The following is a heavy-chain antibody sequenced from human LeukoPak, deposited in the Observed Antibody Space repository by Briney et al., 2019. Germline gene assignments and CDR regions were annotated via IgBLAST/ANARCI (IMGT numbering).Heavy chain of an antibody. V-gene: IGHV3-30*03. D-gene: IGHD3-22*01. CDR2: ISYDGSNK. CDR3: ARAIGSSGYYYHRYYFDY. CDR1: GFTFSSYG. Sequence: PGGSLRLSCAASGFTFSSYGMHWVRQAPGKGLEWVAVISYDGSNKYYADSVKGRFTISRDNSKNTLYLQMNSLRAEDTAVYYCARAIGSSGYYYHRYYFDYWGQGTLVTVSS. J-gene: IGHJ4*02.